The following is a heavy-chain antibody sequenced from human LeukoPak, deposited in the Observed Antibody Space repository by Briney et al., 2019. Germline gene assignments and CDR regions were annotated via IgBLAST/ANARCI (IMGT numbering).Heavy chain of an antibody. CDR2: ISGSRGTT. Sequence: PGGPLRLSCAASGFTFSSYAMSRVRQAPGKGLEWVSGISGSRGTTYYADSVKGRLTISRDNSKNTLYLQMNSLRADDTAVYYCAKERTGGWPFDYWGQGTLVTVSS. CDR1: GFTFSSYA. V-gene: IGHV3-23*01. J-gene: IGHJ4*02. D-gene: IGHD6-19*01. CDR3: AKERTGGWPFDY.